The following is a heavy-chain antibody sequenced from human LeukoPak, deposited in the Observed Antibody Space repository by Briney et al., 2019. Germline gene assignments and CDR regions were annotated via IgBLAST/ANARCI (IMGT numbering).Heavy chain of an antibody. V-gene: IGHV1-69*13. D-gene: IGHD2-2*01. CDR3: ASRELDVPAALNY. J-gene: IGHJ4*02. CDR1: GGTFSSYA. CDR2: IIPIFATA. Sequence: ASVKVSCKASGGTFSSYAISWVRQAPGQGLEWMGGIIPIFATANYAQKFQGRVTITADGSTSTAYMELSSLRSEDTAVYYCASRELDVPAALNYWGQGTLVTVSS.